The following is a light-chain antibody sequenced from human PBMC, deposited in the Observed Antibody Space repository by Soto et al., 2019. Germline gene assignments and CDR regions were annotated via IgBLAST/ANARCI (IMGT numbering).Light chain of an antibody. CDR2: LAS. CDR1: QHITND. J-gene: IGKJ2*01. Sequence: DIQMTQSPSSLSASVGDTVTITCRASQHITNDCAWYQQKAGRAPKGLILLASRLQTGVPSRFSGSGSETELTLTISSLQPEDFATYYCLHHNGYPPVFGQGTKVEIK. V-gene: IGKV1-17*01. CDR3: LHHNGYPPV.